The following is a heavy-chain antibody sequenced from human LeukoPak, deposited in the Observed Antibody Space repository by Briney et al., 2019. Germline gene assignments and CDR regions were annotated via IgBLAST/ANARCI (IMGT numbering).Heavy chain of an antibody. Sequence: SVKVSCKASGGTFSSYAISWLRQAPGQGLEWMGGIIPIFGTANYAQEFQGRVTITADESTSTAYMELSSLRSEDTAVYYCARDLRSTMVRGVIAYYYYYMDVWGKGTTVTVSS. CDR1: GGTFSSYA. J-gene: IGHJ6*03. D-gene: IGHD3-10*01. V-gene: IGHV1-69*13. CDR3: ARDLRSTMVRGVIAYYYYYMDV. CDR2: IIPIFGTA.